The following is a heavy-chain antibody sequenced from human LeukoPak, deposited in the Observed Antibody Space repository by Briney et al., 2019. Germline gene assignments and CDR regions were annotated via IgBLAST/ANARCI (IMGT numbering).Heavy chain of an antibody. D-gene: IGHD3-10*01. V-gene: IGHV3-23*01. J-gene: IGHJ4*02. CDR2: ISGSGGSK. CDR3: ATLWFGELGLY. Sequence: GGSLRLSCPASGFTFRSYAMSWVRQAPGKGLEWVSAISGSGGSKYYADSVKGRFTISRDNSKNTLSLQMNSLRAEDTAVYYCATLWFGELGLYCGQGTLVSVSS. CDR1: GFTFRSYA.